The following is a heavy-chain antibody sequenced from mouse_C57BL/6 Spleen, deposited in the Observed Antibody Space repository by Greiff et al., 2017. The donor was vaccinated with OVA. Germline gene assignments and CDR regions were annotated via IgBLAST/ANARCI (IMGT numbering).Heavy chain of an antibody. J-gene: IGHJ1*03. CDR3: ARTGLTFITTVVAPYWYFDV. D-gene: IGHD1-1*01. CDR2: INPNNGGT. Sequence: EVQLQQSGPELVKPGASVKIPCKASGYTFTDYNMDWVKQSHGKSLEWIGDINPNNGGTIYNQKFKGKATLTVDKSSSTAYMELRSLTSEDTAVYYCARTGLTFITTVVAPYWYFDVWGTGTTVTVSS. CDR1: GYTFTDYN. V-gene: IGHV1-18*01.